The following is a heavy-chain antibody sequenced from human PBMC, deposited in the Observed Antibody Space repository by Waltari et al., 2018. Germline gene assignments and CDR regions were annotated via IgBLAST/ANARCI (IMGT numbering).Heavy chain of an antibody. D-gene: IGHD2-8*02. CDR2: INPNSGGT. V-gene: IGHV1-2*02. J-gene: IGHJ4*02. Sequence: QVQLVQSGAEVKKPGASVKVSCKASGYTFTGYYMHWVRQAPGQGLEWMGWINPNSGGTNYAQKVQGRVTMTRDTSISTAYMELSRLRSDDTAVYYCASASGGILYWWGHFDYWGQGTLVTVSS. CDR3: ASASGGILYWWGHFDY. CDR1: GYTFTGYY.